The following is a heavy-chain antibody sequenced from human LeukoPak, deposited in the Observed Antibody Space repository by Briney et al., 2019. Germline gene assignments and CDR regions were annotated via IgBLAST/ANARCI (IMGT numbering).Heavy chain of an antibody. Sequence: SETLSLTCTVSGGSISSHYCNWIRQPPGKGLEWIGYIYYSGSTDYNPSLKSRVTMSVDKSKNQFSLKLTSVTAADTAMYYCAREQNYYGSVTSFDYWGQGTLVTVST. CDR2: IYYSGST. J-gene: IGHJ4*02. CDR3: AREQNYYGSVTSFDY. D-gene: IGHD3-10*01. V-gene: IGHV4-59*11. CDR1: GGSISSHY.